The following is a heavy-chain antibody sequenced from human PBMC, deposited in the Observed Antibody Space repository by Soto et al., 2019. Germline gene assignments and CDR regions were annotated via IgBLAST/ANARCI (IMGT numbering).Heavy chain of an antibody. CDR1: GFTFSSYA. CDR2: ISGSGGST. D-gene: IGHD3-9*01. V-gene: IGHV3-23*01. Sequence: EVQLLESGGGLVQPGGSLRLSCAASGFTFSSYAISWVRQAPGKGLEWGSVISGSGGSTYYADYVKGRFTISRDNSKNTLYLQMNSLRVEDTAVYYCTSIPPVLRYFDWSPPVWGQGTLVTVSS. CDR3: TSIPPVLRYFDWSPPV. J-gene: IGHJ4*02.